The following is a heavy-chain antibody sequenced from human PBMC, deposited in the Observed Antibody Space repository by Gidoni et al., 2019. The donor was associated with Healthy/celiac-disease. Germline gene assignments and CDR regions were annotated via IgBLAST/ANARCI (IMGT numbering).Heavy chain of an antibody. V-gene: IGHV3-23*01. CDR1: GFTFSSYA. CDR2: RMGSGGRT. D-gene: IGHD6-13*01. Sequence: DVLLLYSGVGLVLPGVSLRLSCAASGFTFSSYAMSWVRQAPGKGLEWDSARMGSGGRTDYAEAGEGRCTIARDNSKKTLYLQMNSLRAEETAVYYCAKTNAQGIIAAAAAVGGGCDYWGQGTLVTVSS. J-gene: IGHJ4*02. CDR3: AKTNAQGIIAAAAAVGGGCDY.